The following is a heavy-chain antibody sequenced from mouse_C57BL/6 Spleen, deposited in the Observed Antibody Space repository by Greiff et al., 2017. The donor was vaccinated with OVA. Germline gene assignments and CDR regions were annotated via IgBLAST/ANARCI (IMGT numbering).Heavy chain of an antibody. CDR3: ASSYDSNPYYYAMDD. D-gene: IGHD2-5*01. J-gene: IGHJ4*01. CDR2: IHPNSGST. V-gene: IGHV1-64*01. CDR1: GYTFTSYW. Sequence: QVQLQQPGAELVKPGASVKLSCKASGYTFTSYWMHWVKQRPGQGLEWIGMIHPNSGSTNYNEKFKSKATLTVDKYSSTAYMQLSSLTSEDSAVYYCASSYDSNPYYYAMDDGGQGTSVTVSS.